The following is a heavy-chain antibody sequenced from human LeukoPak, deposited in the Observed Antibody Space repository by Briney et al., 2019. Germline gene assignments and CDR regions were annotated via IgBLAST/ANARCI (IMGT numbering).Heavy chain of an antibody. D-gene: IGHD3-16*01. CDR3: ARDRGVDVYYFDY. J-gene: IGHJ4*02. Sequence: GGSLRLSCAASGFTFSSYAMHWVRQAPGKGLEYVSAISSNGGSTYYAHSVRGRFTISRDNSTNTLYLQMGSLRAEHMAVYYCARDRGVDVYYFDYWGQGTLVTVSS. CDR2: ISSNGGST. CDR1: GFTFSSYA. V-gene: IGHV3-64*01.